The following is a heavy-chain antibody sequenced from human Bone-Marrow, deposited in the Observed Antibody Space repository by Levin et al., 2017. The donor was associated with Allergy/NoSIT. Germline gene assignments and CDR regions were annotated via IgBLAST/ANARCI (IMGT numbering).Heavy chain of an antibody. J-gene: IGHJ4*02. V-gene: IGHV3-9*01. CDR1: GFTFDDYA. Sequence: QTGGSLRLSCAASGFTFDDYAMHWVRQAPGKGLQWVSGISWNSGSIGYADSVKGRFTISRDSAKNSLYLQMNSLRPEDTALYYCAKADRYSTSSNYFDFWGQGTLVTVSS. CDR2: ISWNSGSI. CDR3: AKADRYSTSSNYFDF. D-gene: IGHD6-6*01.